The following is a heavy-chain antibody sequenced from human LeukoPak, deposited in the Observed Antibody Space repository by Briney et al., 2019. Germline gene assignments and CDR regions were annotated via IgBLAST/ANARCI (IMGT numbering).Heavy chain of an antibody. CDR3: ARVVGATKGGRNWFDP. J-gene: IGHJ5*02. D-gene: IGHD1-26*01. V-gene: IGHV1-3*02. Sequence: ASVKVSCKASGHTFTSYAMHWVRQAPGQRLEWMGWSNAGNGNTKYSQEFQGRVTITRDTSASTAYMELSSLRSEDMAVYYCARVVGATKGGRNWFDPWGQGTLVTVSS. CDR1: GHTFTSYA. CDR2: SNAGNGNT.